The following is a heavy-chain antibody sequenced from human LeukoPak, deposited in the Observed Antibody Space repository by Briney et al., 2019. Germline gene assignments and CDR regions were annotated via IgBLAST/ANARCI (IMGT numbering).Heavy chain of an antibody. D-gene: IGHD3-3*01. V-gene: IGHV3-11*04. CDR1: GFTFSDYY. J-gene: IGHJ4*02. CDR3: AREKDITYYDFWSGPYYFDY. CDR2: ISSSGSSI. Sequence: GGSLRLSCAASGFTFSDYYMSWVRQAPGKGLEWVSYISSSGSSIYYADSVKGRFTISRDNAKNSLYLQMNSLRAEDTAVYYCAREKDITYYDFWSGPYYFDYWGQGTLVTVSS.